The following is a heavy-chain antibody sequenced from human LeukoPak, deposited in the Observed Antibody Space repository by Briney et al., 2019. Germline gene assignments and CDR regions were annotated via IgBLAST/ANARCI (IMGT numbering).Heavy chain of an antibody. J-gene: IGHJ4*02. D-gene: IGHD3-9*01. CDR2: ITGSDGSS. CDR1: GLTFTNYA. CDR3: AKWGDYDILTGYYVPDY. Sequence: GSLRLSCVASGLTFTNYAMSWVRQAPGKGLEWVSAITGSDGSSYYADSVKGRFTISRDNSKNTLYLQVNSLRAEDTAVYYCAKWGDYDILTGYYVPDYWGQGTLVTVSS. V-gene: IGHV3-23*01.